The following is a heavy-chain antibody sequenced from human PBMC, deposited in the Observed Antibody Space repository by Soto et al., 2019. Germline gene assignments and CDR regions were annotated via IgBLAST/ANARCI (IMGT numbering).Heavy chain of an antibody. CDR1: GFTFSNYW. V-gene: IGHV3-74*01. Sequence: GGSLRLSCAASGFTFSNYWIHWVRQAPGEGLVWLSRINGDGSGTSYADSVKGRFTISRDNAKNTVYVQMNSLRAEDTAVYYCARGGLRAYWIDPWGQGTLVTVSS. CDR2: INGDGSGT. J-gene: IGHJ5*02. D-gene: IGHD4-17*01. CDR3: ARGGLRAYWIDP.